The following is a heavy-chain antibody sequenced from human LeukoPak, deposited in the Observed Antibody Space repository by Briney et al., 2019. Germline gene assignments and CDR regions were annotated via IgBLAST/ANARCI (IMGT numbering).Heavy chain of an antibody. CDR3: AGVLHLWGGNSGIAFDI. CDR1: GGSIGRYY. Sequence: SETLSLTCTLSGGSIGRYYWGWIRDPPGEGRECIGYICKSRSNNYNQHLQSRLTISQDMSNHQFSLKLRAVTAADTAVYCCAGVLHLWGGNSGIAFDIRGPGKMVNGSS. J-gene: IGHJ3*02. D-gene: IGHD4-23*01. CDR2: ICKSRSN. V-gene: IGHV4-59*01.